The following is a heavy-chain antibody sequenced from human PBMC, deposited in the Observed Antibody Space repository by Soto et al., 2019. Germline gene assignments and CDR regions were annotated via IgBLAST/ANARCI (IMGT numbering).Heavy chain of an antibody. CDR3: AAGGGLPRYY. D-gene: IGHD5-12*01. Sequence: QLQLQESGSGLVKPSQTLSLTCAVSGGSISSGGYSWSWIRQPPGKGLEWVGYINHSGSTYYNPYLKIRVTITGDRANNQFSLEVSLVTTAATAGNLSAAGGGLPRYYWGQGTLVTVSS. CDR1: GGSISSGGYS. J-gene: IGHJ4*02. V-gene: IGHV4-30-2*01. CDR2: INHSGST.